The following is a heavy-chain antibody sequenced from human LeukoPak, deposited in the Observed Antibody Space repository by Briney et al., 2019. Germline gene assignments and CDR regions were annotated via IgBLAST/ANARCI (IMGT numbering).Heavy chain of an antibody. Sequence: ASVKVSCKASGYTFTSYDIHWVRQAPGQGLEWMGIINPSGGSTSYAQKFQGRVTMTRDTSTSTVYMELSSLRSEDTAVYYCARDLEGTASGSYYRASMDVWGKGTTVTVSS. D-gene: IGHD3-10*01. CDR2: INPSGGST. CDR1: GYTFTSYD. J-gene: IGHJ6*04. V-gene: IGHV1-46*01. CDR3: ARDLEGTASGSYYRASMDV.